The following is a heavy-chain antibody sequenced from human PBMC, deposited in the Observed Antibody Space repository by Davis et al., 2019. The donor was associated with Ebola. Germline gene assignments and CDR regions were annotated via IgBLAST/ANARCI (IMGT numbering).Heavy chain of an antibody. J-gene: IGHJ3*02. CDR1: GFTVSSNY. CDR2: IYSGGST. V-gene: IGHV3-53*01. D-gene: IGHD5-12*01. CDR3: ARDGGYSGYANHDAFDI. Sequence: GESLKISCAASGFTVSSNYMSWVRQAPGKGLEWVSVIYSGGSTYYADSVKGRFTISRDNSKNTLYLQMNSLRAEDTAVYYCARDGGYSGYANHDAFDIWGQGTMVTVSS.